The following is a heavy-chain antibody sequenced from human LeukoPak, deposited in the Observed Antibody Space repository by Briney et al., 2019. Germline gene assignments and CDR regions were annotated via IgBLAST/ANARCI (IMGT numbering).Heavy chain of an antibody. J-gene: IGHJ4*02. V-gene: IGHV3-23*01. Sequence: AGSMRLSSAASGFWSSNFAMSWDRQAPGEGREWVSLIIGSSGDTLYADSVKGRFTISRDISKNRLYLPRNSLRAEDTAVYYCARGGPHPQWLVLNGIDYGARGTRVTVSS. CDR1: GFWSSNFA. CDR2: IIGSSGDT. D-gene: IGHD6-19*01. CDR3: ARGGPHPQWLVLNGIDY.